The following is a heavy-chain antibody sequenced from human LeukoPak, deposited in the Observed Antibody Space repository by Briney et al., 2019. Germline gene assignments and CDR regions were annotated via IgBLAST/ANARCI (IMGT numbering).Heavy chain of an antibody. J-gene: IGHJ4*02. V-gene: IGHV1-69*04. CDR3: ARALPYGSGSPVGY. CDR2: IIPILGIA. CDR1: GGTFSNYA. Sequence: GASVKVSCKASGGTFSNYAISWVRQAPGQGLEWMGRIIPILGIANYAQKFQGRVTITADKSTSTAYMELSSLRSEDTAVYYCARALPYGSGSPVGYWGQGTLVTVSS. D-gene: IGHD3-10*01.